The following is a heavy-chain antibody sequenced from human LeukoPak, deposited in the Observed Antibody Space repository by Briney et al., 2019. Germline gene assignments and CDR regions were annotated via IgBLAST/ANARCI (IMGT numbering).Heavy chain of an antibody. Sequence: GGSLRLSCAASGFSFSSYGMHWVRQAPGKGLEWVAVIWFDGNNKYYADSVKGRFTISRDSSKNTLYLQMNSLRAEDTAVYYCSRDEYFEAKFFDYWGQGTLVTVSS. CDR2: IWFDGNNK. CDR3: SRDEYFEAKFFDY. CDR1: GFSFSSYG. J-gene: IGHJ4*02. V-gene: IGHV3-33*01. D-gene: IGHD3-9*01.